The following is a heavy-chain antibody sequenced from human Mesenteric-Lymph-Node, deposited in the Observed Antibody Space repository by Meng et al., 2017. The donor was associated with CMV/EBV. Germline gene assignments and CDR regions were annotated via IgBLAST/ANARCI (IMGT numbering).Heavy chain of an antibody. J-gene: IGHJ5*02. CDR3: ARESEGGSGWFDP. Sequence: GGSLRLSCAASGFSFSSYGMRWVRQVPGKGLEWVSVIYSGGSTYYADSVKGRFTISRDTSRNTLYLQMNSLRAEDTAVYYCARESEGGSGWFDPWGQGTLVTVSS. CDR1: GFSFSSYG. CDR2: IYSGGST. D-gene: IGHD2-15*01. V-gene: IGHV3-53*01.